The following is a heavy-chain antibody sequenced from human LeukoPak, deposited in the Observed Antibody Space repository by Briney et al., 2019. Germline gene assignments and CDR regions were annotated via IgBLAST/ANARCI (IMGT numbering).Heavy chain of an antibody. CDR3: ARSLNTDNDAFDV. Sequence: ASVKVSCKASGYTFTSYYMHWVRQAPGQGLEWMGIINPSGGSTSYAQKFQGRVTMTRDMSTSTVYMELSSLRSEDTAVYYCARSLNTDNDAFDVWGQGTMVTVSS. D-gene: IGHD2-2*02. J-gene: IGHJ3*01. CDR2: INPSGGST. CDR1: GYTFTSYY. V-gene: IGHV1-46*01.